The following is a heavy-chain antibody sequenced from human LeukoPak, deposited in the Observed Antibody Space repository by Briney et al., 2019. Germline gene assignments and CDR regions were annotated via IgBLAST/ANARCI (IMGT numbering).Heavy chain of an antibody. J-gene: IGHJ6*03. Sequence: SETLSLTCTVSGGSISSSSYYWGWIRQPPGKGLEWIGSIYYSGSTYYNPSLKSRVTMSVDTSKNQFSLKLSSVTAADTAVYYCARVIQRIGGYYYYMDVWGKGTTVTVSS. CDR1: GGSISSSSYY. CDR3: ARVIQRIGGYYYYMDV. V-gene: IGHV4-39*07. D-gene: IGHD5-18*01. CDR2: IYYSGST.